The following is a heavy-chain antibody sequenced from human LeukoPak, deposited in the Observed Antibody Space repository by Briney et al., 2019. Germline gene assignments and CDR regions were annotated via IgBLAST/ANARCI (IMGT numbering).Heavy chain of an antibody. J-gene: IGHJ4*02. CDR1: GYSISSGYY. CDR3: ARDLDSYGNYFDY. V-gene: IGHV4-38-2*02. CDR2: IYHSGST. D-gene: IGHD5-18*01. Sequence: SQTLSLTCTVSGYSISSGYYWGWIRRPPGKGLEWIGSIYHSGSTYYNPSLKSRVTISVDTSKNQFSLKLSSVTAADTAVYYCARDLDSYGNYFDYWGQGTLVTVSS.